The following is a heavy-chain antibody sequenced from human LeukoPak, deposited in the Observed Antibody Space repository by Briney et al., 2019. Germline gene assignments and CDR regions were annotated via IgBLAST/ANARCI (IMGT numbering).Heavy chain of an antibody. D-gene: IGHD3-3*01. CDR3: AKFSGSPRDYYYYGMDV. CDR2: ISYDGSNK. CDR1: GFTFSSYA. J-gene: IGHJ6*02. V-gene: IGHV3-30*04. Sequence: GGSLRLSCAASGFTFSSYAMHWVRQAPGKGLEWVAVISYDGSNKYYADSVKGRFTIPRDNSKNTLYLQMNSLRAEDTAVYYCAKFSGSPRDYYYYGMDVWGQGTTVTVSS.